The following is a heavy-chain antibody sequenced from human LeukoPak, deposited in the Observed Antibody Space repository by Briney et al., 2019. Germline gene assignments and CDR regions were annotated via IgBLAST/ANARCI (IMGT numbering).Heavy chain of an antibody. CDR2: ISAYNGNT. D-gene: IGHD3-3*01. CDR3: ARPHDYDFWSGYPNNWFDP. Sequence: ASVKVSCKASGDTFTSYGISWVRQAPGQGLEWMGWISAYNGNTNYAQKLQGRVTMTTDTSTSTAYMELRSLRSDDTAVYYCARPHDYDFWSGYPNNWFDPWGQGTLVTVSS. CDR1: GDTFTSYG. J-gene: IGHJ5*02. V-gene: IGHV1-18*01.